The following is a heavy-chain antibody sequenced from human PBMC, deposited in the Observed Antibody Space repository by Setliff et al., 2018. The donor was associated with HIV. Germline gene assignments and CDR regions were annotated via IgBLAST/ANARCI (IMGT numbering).Heavy chain of an antibody. J-gene: IGHJ3*02. CDR2: IYPGDSDT. V-gene: IGHV5-51*01. CDR3: ARHSHYDRSGYYYHKMPDDAFDI. D-gene: IGHD3-22*01. Sequence: GESLKISCKGSGYKFTGYWIGWARQMPGKSLEWMGIIYPGDSDTRYSPSFQGQVTISTDKSISTAFLQWSSLKASDTAMYYCARHSHYDRSGYYYHKMPDDAFDIWGLGTMVTVS. CDR1: GYKFTGYW.